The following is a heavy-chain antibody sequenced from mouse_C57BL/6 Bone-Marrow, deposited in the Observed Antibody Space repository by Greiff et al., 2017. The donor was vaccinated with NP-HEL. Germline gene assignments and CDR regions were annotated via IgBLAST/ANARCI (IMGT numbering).Heavy chain of an antibody. CDR1: GYTFTSYW. V-gene: IGHV1-64*01. CDR3: ARNHGKTWFAY. J-gene: IGHJ3*01. Sequence: QVQLQQPGAELVKPGASVKLSCKASGYTFTSYWMHWVKQRPGQGLEWIGMIHPNSGSTNYNEKFKSKATLTVDKSSSTAYMQLSSLTSEDSAVYYGARNHGKTWFAYWGQGTLVTVSA. CDR2: IHPNSGST.